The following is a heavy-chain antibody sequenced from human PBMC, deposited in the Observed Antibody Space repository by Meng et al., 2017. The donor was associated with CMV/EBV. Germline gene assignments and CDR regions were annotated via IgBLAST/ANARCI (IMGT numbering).Heavy chain of an antibody. CDR1: GYSFSSYD. D-gene: IGHD4-11*01. CDR3: ARRRDYSIWFDP. CDR2: INPSGGST. Sequence: ASVKVSCKASGYSFSSYDINWVRQAAGQGLEWMGIINPSGGSTSYAQKFQGRVTMTRDTSTSTVYMELSSLRSEDTAVYYCARRRDYSIWFDPWGQGTLVTVSS. J-gene: IGHJ5*02. V-gene: IGHV1-46*01.